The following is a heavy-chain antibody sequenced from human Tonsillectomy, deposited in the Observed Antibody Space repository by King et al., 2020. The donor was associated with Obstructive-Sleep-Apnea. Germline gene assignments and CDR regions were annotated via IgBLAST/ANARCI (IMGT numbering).Heavy chain of an antibody. V-gene: IGHV4-4*02. CDR3: ASRNYYDSTGYWGY. Sequence: VQLQESGPGLVKPSGTLSLTCAVSGGSISSDNWWSCVRQPPSKGLEWIGEIYHSGSPNYNPSLKSRVTISVDKSKNQFSLKLSSVTAADTALYYCASRNYYDSTGYWGYWGQGTLVTVSS. J-gene: IGHJ4*02. CDR2: IYHSGSP. CDR1: GGSISSDNW. D-gene: IGHD3-22*01.